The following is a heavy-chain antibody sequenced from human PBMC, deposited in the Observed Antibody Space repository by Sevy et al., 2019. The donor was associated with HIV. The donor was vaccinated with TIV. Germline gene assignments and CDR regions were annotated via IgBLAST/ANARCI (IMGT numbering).Heavy chain of an antibody. CDR3: ARSRAHPRDSDDGFAT. V-gene: IGHV4-59*01. D-gene: IGHD2-21*01. J-gene: IGHJ3*02. CDR1: GGSITSYY. CDR2: VFHTGDS. Sequence: SETLSLTCTVSGGSITSYYRNWIRQRPGKGLEWIGHVFHTGDSNYNPSLKSRITISLATSKNQFSLNLSSLTAADTATYYCARSRAHPRDSDDGFATWGRGTMVTVSS.